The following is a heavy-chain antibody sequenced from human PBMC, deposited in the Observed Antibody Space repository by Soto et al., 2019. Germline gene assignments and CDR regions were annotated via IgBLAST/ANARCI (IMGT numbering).Heavy chain of an antibody. J-gene: IGHJ6*02. CDR1: GYSFTDYH. CDR3: ARGDSTDCSNGVCSFFYNHDMDV. V-gene: IGHV1-2*04. Sequence: GASVKVSCKXSGYSFTDYHIHWVRQAPGQGLEWLGRINPKSGGTSTAQKFQGWVTTTTDTSISTASMELTRLTSDDTAIYYCARGDSTDCSNGVCSFFYNHDMDVWGQGTTVTVSS. D-gene: IGHD2-8*01. CDR2: INPKSGGT.